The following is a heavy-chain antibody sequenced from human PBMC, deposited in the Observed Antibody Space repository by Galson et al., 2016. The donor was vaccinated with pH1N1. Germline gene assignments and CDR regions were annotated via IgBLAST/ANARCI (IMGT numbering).Heavy chain of an antibody. CDR3: ARDGPGGYQYYGMDV. J-gene: IGHJ6*02. CDR1: GYTFRRYG. CDR2: ISVYNGNT. Sequence: SVKVSCKASGYTFRRYGISWVRQAPGQGLEWMGWISVYNGNTNYAQKLQGRVTMTTDTPTSTAYMELRSLRSDDTAVYYCARDGPGGYQYYGMDVWGQGTTVTVSS. V-gene: IGHV1-18*04. D-gene: IGHD3-16*01.